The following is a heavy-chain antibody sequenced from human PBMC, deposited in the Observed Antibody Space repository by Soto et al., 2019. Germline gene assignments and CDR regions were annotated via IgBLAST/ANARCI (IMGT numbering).Heavy chain of an antibody. CDR2: MNPNSGDT. V-gene: IGHV1-8*01. J-gene: IGHJ4*02. D-gene: IGHD3-10*01. CDR3: ARRAARGTLDFEY. CDR1: GYTFTSYE. Sequence: ASVKVSCKASGYTFTSYEIHWVRQATGQGLEWMGRMNPNSGDTGYAQMFQDRVTMTRNTSTSTAYMELSGLIFDDTAVYYCARRAARGTLDFEYWGLGTLVTVSS.